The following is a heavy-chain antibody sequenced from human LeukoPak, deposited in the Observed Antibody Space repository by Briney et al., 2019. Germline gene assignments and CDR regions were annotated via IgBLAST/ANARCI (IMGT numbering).Heavy chain of an antibody. CDR3: ARGPPAEEDGKLPTGDFDY. CDR1: GGSFSGYY. D-gene: IGHD3-10*01. J-gene: IGHJ4*02. Sequence: SETLSLTCAVYGGSFSGYYWSWIRQPPGKGLEWIGEINHSGSTNYNPSLKSRVTISVDTSKNQFSLKLSSVTAADTAVYYCARGPPAEEDGKLPTGDFDYWGQGTLVTVSS. CDR2: INHSGST. V-gene: IGHV4-34*01.